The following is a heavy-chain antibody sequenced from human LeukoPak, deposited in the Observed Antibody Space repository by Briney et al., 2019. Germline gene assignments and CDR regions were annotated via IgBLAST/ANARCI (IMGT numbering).Heavy chain of an antibody. CDR2: INGDGSIT. D-gene: IGHD3-22*01. Sequence: GGSLRLSCAASRFPFSSYWMHWVRQAPGKGLVWISRINGDGSITTYADSVKGRFTISRDNAKNMLYLQLDSLTAGDTAVYYCSRGLVGYYHDSSTYPDSWGQGTLVTVSS. CDR1: RFPFSSYW. CDR3: SRGLVGYYHDSSTYPDS. V-gene: IGHV3-74*01. J-gene: IGHJ4*02.